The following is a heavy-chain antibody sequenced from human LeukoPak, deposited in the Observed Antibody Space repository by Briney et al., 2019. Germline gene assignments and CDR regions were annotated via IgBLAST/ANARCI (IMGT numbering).Heavy chain of an antibody. CDR2: IKSKTDGGTT. Sequence: GGSIRLSCAASGFTFNNAWMSWVRQAPGKGLEWVGRIKSKTDGGTTDYAAPVKGRFAISRDDSKNTLYLQMNSQKTEDTAVYYCTTDLRYFDWLSTEDYWGQGTLVTVSS. CDR3: TTDLRYFDWLSTEDY. J-gene: IGHJ4*02. CDR1: GFTFNNAW. V-gene: IGHV3-15*01. D-gene: IGHD3-9*01.